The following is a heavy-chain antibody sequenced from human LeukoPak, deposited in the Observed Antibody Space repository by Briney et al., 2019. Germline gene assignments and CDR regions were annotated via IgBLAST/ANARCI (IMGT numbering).Heavy chain of an antibody. J-gene: IGHJ4*02. Sequence: PSETLSLTCAVYGGYFSGYYWSWIRQPPGKGLEWIGEINHSGSTNYNPSLKSRVTISVDTSKNQFSLKLSSVTAADTAVYYCARGTGWYDYWGQGTLVTVSS. CDR1: GGYFSGYY. D-gene: IGHD6-19*01. CDR3: ARGTGWYDY. CDR2: INHSGST. V-gene: IGHV4-34*01.